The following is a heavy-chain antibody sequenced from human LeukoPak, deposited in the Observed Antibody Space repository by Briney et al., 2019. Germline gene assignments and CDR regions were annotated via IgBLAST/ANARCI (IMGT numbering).Heavy chain of an antibody. D-gene: IGHD3-10*01. J-gene: IGHJ4*02. CDR3: ARQAVTARGSGGPFDY. CDR1: GYSFTSYW. Sequence: PGESLKISCKGSGYSFTSYWIGWVRQMPGKGLEWMGIIYPGDSDTRYSPSFQGQVTISADKSISTAYLQWSSLKASDTAMYYCARQAVTARGSGGPFDYWGQGTLVTVPS. V-gene: IGHV5-51*01. CDR2: IYPGDSDT.